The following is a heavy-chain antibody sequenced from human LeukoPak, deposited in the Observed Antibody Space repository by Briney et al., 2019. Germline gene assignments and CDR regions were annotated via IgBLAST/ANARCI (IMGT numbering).Heavy chain of an antibody. V-gene: IGHV3-33*01. CDR2: IWSDGSNK. D-gene: IGHD4-23*01. CDR1: GFTFSNYG. Sequence: PGGSLRLSCAASGFTFSNYGMHWVRQAPGKGLEWVALIWSDGSNKYYADSVKGRFTISRDNTRNTLFLQMNSLRAEDTAVYYCARKDFRGNSFDYWGQGALVTVSS. J-gene: IGHJ4*02. CDR3: ARKDFRGNSFDY.